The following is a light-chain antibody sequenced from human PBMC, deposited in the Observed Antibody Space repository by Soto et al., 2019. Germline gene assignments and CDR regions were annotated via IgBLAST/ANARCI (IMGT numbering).Light chain of an antibody. CDR2: DAS. CDR3: QQYDTYPVT. CDR1: QSISSW. J-gene: IGKJ4*01. V-gene: IGKV1-5*01. Sequence: DIQMTQPPSTLSASVGDRVTITCRASQSISSWLAWYQQKPGKAPKLLIYDASSLESGVPSRFSGSGSGTEFTLTLSPLQPDDFATYYCQQYDTYPVTFGGGTKVDIK.